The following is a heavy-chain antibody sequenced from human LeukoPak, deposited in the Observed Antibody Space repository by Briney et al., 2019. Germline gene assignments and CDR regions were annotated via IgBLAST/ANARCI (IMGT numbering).Heavy chain of an antibody. CDR3: IRRGIQESGIDAFDI. J-gene: IGHJ3*02. Sequence: GGSLRLSCAASGFTLSSYDMHWVRQAPGRGLEWVSAIGIAGDTYYPDSVKGRFTISRENAKNSMYLQMNSLKDGDTAVYYCIRRGIQESGIDAFDIWGQGTMVNVSS. CDR2: IGIAGDT. V-gene: IGHV3-13*01. D-gene: IGHD1-1*01. CDR1: GFTLSSYD.